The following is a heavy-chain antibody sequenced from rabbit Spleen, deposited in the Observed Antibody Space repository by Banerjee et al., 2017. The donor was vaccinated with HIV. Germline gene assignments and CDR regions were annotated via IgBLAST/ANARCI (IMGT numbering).Heavy chain of an antibody. D-gene: IGHD8-1*01. Sequence: QEQLVESGGGLVKPGSSLTLTCKASGLDFSLSYWICWVRQAPGKGLEWIACIDVVKSGSTYYATWAKGRFTISKSSSTTVTLQMTSLTVADRATYFCARDTGSSFSSYGMDLWGPGTLVTVS. J-gene: IGHJ6*01. CDR2: IDVVKSGST. V-gene: IGHV1S45*01. CDR1: GLDFSLSYW. CDR3: ARDTGSSFSSYGMDL.